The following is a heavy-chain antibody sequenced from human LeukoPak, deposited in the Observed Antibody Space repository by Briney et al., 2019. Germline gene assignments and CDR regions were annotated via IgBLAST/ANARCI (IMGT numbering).Heavy chain of an antibody. CDR2: ISNSGGNT. CDR1: GFTFSSYA. D-gene: IGHD1/OR15-1a*01. V-gene: IGHV3-23*01. Sequence: GGSLRLSCAVSGFTFSSYAMSWVRQAPGKGPEWVSAISNSGGNTYYADSVKGRFTISRDNSKSTVFLQMNSLRADDTAVYHCARLPMTGGARTNKHYFDYWGQGTLVTVSS. CDR3: ARLPMTGGARTNKHYFDY. J-gene: IGHJ4*02.